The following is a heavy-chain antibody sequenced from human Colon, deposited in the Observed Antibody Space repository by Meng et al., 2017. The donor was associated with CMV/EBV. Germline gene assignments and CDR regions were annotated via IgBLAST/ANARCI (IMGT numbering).Heavy chain of an antibody. J-gene: IGHJ5*02. CDR3: ARDGVVCGDTTCRGFFS. D-gene: IGHD2-21*01. V-gene: IGHV1-2*02. CDR1: GYSFTDYY. CDR2: VNPNRGDT. Sequence: ASVKVSCQASGYSFTDYYLHWVRQAPGQGLEWMGWVNPNRGDTNYAQNFQGRVTMTRDPSINTAYMELSGLRYDDTAVYYCARDGVVCGDTTCRGFFSWGQGTLVTVSS.